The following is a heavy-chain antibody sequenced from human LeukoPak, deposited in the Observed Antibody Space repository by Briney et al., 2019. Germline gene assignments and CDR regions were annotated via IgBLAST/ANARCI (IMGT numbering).Heavy chain of an antibody. CDR3: AKGTSYCSSTSCYNYYGMDV. V-gene: IGHV3-23*01. J-gene: IGHJ6*02. Sequence: GGSLRLSCAASGFTFTTYSMNWVRQAPGKWLEWVSAISGSGGSTYYADSVKGRFTISRDNSKNTLYLQMNSLRAEDTAVYYCAKGTSYCSSTSCYNYYGMDVWGQGTTVTVSS. CDR2: ISGSGGST. CDR1: GFTFTTYS. D-gene: IGHD2-2*02.